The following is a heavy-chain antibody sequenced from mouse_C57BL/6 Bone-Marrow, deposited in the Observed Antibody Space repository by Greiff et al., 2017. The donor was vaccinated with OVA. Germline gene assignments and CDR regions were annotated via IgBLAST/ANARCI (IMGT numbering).Heavy chain of an antibody. V-gene: IGHV1-5*01. Sequence: VQLQQSGTVLARPGASVKMSCKTSGYTFTSYWMHWVKQRPGQGLEWIGAIYPGNSDTSYNQKFKGKAKLTAVTSASTAYMELSSLTNEDSAVYYCTRLSSYDYAMDYWGQGTSVTVSS. J-gene: IGHJ4*01. CDR3: TRLSSYDYAMDY. CDR1: GYTFTSYW. CDR2: IYPGNSDT. D-gene: IGHD2-10*02.